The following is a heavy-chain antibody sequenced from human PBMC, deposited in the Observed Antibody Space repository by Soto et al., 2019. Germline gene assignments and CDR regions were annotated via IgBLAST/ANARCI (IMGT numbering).Heavy chain of an antibody. CDR3: ARDPPPPDY. CDR2: ISAYNGNT. Sequence: QVQLVQSGAEVKKPGASVKVSCKASGYTFASYAISWMRQAPGQGLEWMGWISAYNGNTNSAQKLLGRVTMTTDTSARTAYMALRSLRSDDTAVYYCARDPPPPDYLGQGTLVTVSS. V-gene: IGHV1-18*01. CDR1: GYTFASYA. J-gene: IGHJ4*02.